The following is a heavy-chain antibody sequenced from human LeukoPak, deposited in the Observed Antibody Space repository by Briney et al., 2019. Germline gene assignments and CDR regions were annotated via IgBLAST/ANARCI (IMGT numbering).Heavy chain of an antibody. CDR3: ARAYYDILTRYYYYYMDV. D-gene: IGHD3-9*01. CDR2: ISSSGSTI. J-gene: IGHJ6*03. V-gene: IGHV3-48*03. CDR1: GFTFSSYE. Sequence: GGSLRLSCAASGFTFSSYEMNWVRQAPGKGLEWVSYISSSGSTIYYADSVKGRFTISRDSAKNSLFLQMNNLRAEDTAVYYCARAYYDILTRYYYYYMDVWGKGTTVTVSS.